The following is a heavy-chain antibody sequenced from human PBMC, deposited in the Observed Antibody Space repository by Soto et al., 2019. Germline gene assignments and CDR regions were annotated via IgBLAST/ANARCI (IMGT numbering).Heavy chain of an antibody. CDR2: ISYDGSNK. CDR3: ARDVAVAGTGYFDY. D-gene: IGHD6-19*01. CDR1: GFTFSSYA. J-gene: IGHJ4*02. Sequence: QVQLMESGGGVVQPGRSLRLSCAASGFTFSSYAMHWVRQAPGKGLEWVAVISYDGSNKYYADSVKGRFTISRDNSKNTLYLQMNILRAEDTAVYYCARDVAVAGTGYFDYWGQGTLVTVSS. V-gene: IGHV3-30-3*01.